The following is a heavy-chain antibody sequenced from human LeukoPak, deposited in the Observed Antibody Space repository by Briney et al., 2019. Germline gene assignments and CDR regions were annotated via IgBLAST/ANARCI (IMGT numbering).Heavy chain of an antibody. CDR3: VRGGDDFNFDY. CDR1: GVTFRSYW. V-gene: IGHV3-74*01. J-gene: IGHJ4*02. CDR2: VIRDGSFT. Sequence: GGSLRLSCAAPGVTFRSYWMHWVRQAPGKGLEWVSRVIRDGSFTNYTDSVTGRFTISRDNATNTLYLQMSSLRDEDTAVYFCVRGGDDFNFDYWGQGSLVTVSS. D-gene: IGHD5-24*01.